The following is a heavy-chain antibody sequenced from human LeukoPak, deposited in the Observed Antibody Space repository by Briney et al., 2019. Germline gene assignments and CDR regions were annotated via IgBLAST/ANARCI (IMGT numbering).Heavy chain of an antibody. CDR3: AKGEGYCGSDCLYFFDY. V-gene: IGHV3-53*01. J-gene: IGHJ4*02. Sequence: GGSLRLSCAASGFTVSSNFMSWVRQAPGKGLECVSVIYSRGGTYYADSVKGRFTISRDNSKNTLFLQMSSLRAEDTAVYYCAKGEGYCGSDCLYFFDYWGQGTLVTVSS. CDR2: IYSRGGT. D-gene: IGHD2-21*02. CDR1: GFTVSSNF.